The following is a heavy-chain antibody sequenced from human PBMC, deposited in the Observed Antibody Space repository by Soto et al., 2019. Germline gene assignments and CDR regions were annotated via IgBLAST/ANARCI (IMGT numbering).Heavy chain of an antibody. CDR3: ARDRGNPDSFDI. CDR2: IHGDGYTT. Sequence: EVQLVECGGALVQPGESLRLSCAASGFPFGPFWMHWVRQAPGKGLEWVSHIHGDGYTTIYADSVKGRFTISRDNAKNTLYLQMNSLRAEDTAVYYCARDRGNPDSFDIWGQGTMVTVSS. D-gene: IGHD3-10*01. J-gene: IGHJ3*02. V-gene: IGHV3-74*01. CDR1: GFPFGPFW.